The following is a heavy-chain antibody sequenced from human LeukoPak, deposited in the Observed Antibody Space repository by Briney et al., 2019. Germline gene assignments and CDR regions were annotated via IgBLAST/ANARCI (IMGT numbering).Heavy chain of an antibody. CDR1: GFTFSTYA. CDR2: ISYDGSKK. Sequence: GGSLRLSCAASGFTFSTYAMHWVRQTPGKGLEWVAVISYDGSKKYYADSVKGRFTISRDNSKNTLYVQMNSLRAEDTAVYYCAREYRGWQDYYFDYWGQGTLVIVSS. V-gene: IGHV3-30-3*01. J-gene: IGHJ4*02. CDR3: AREYRGWQDYYFDY. D-gene: IGHD6-19*01.